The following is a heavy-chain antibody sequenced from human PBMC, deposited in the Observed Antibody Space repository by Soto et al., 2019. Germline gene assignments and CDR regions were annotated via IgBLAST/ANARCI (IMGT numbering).Heavy chain of an antibody. CDR2: IYSGGYT. Sequence: EVQLVESGGGLIQPGGSLRLSCAVSGFTVSNNYMSWVRQAPGKGLEGVSVIYSGGYTAYGDSVKGRFTISRDNSKNTLYLQSKSRGPDAPAFFYGALRRGGGGYWGQGTLVTVSS. CDR3: ALRRGGGGY. D-gene: IGHD3-10*01. V-gene: IGHV3-53*01. J-gene: IGHJ4*02. CDR1: GFTVSNNY.